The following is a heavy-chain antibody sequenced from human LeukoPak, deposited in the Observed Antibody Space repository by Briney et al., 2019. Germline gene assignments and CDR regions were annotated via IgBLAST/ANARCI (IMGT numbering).Heavy chain of an antibody. Sequence: GRSLRLSCAASGFTFSSYAMHWVRQAPGKGLEWVAVISYDGSNKYYADSVKGRFTISRGNSKNTLYLQMNSLRAEDTAVYYCASLAAAGTNFDYWGQGTLVTVSS. J-gene: IGHJ4*02. CDR3: ASLAAAGTNFDY. CDR1: GFTFSSYA. V-gene: IGHV3-30*04. D-gene: IGHD6-13*01. CDR2: ISYDGSNK.